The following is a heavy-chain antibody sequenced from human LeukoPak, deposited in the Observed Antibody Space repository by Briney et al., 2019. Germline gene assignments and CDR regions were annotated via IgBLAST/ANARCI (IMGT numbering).Heavy chain of an antibody. CDR1: GFTLSNYL. D-gene: IGHD5-18*01. Sequence: GGSLRLSCRASGFTLSNYLMYWVRQAPGKGLVWVSRINSDGSGTIYADSVKGRFTISRDNAKNTLFLQMNSLRAEDTAVYYCARVISGYRYTVDFWGQGTLVTVSS. J-gene: IGHJ4*02. V-gene: IGHV3-74*01. CDR2: INSDGSGT. CDR3: ARVISGYRYTVDF.